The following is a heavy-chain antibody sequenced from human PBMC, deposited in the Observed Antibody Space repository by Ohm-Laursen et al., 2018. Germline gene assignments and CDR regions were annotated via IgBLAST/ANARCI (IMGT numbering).Heavy chain of an antibody. CDR2: ISYDGSNK. J-gene: IGHJ4*02. Sequence: LSLTCAASGFTFSSYGMHWVRQAPGKGLEWVAVISYDGSNKYYADSVKGRFTISRDTSKNTVYLQMNSLRAEDTAVYYCAKDNGAGTVGDYWGQGTLVTVSS. CDR1: GFTFSSYG. CDR3: AKDNGAGTVGDY. V-gene: IGHV3-30*18. D-gene: IGHD4-23*01.